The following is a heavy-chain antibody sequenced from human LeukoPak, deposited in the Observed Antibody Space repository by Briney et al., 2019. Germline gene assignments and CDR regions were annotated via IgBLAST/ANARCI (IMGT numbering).Heavy chain of an antibody. CDR2: ISGSGGST. CDR1: GFTFSSYW. CDR3: AKDPKYYYDSSGYFDY. J-gene: IGHJ4*02. V-gene: IGHV3-23*01. D-gene: IGHD3-22*01. Sequence: GGSLRLSCAASGFTFSSYWMHWVRQAPGKGLVWVSAISGSGGSTYYADSVKGRFTISRDNSKNTLYLQMNSLRAEDTAVYYCAKDPKYYYDSSGYFDYWGQGTLVTVSS.